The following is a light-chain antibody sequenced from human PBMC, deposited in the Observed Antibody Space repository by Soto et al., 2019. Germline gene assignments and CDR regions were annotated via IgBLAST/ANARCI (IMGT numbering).Light chain of an antibody. CDR1: QNIYNS. J-gene: IGKJ1*01. Sequence: DIQMTQSPSSLSASLGDRVTITCRTSQNIYNSLNWYQQKAGRAPAVLIYGACSLQGGVPLRFSGSGSGTDFTLTISGLQPEDSATYYCQESRSALWGTCGQGTKVEVK. V-gene: IGKV1-39*01. CDR2: GAC. CDR3: QESRSALWGT.